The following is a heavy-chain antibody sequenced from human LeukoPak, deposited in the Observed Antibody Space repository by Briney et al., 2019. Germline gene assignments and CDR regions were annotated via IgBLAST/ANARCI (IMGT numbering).Heavy chain of an antibody. Sequence: GGSLRLSCAASGFTSRRDWIHWVRQAPGKGLRWVSRISPDGITTLYADSVKGRFTISRDNAKNTLYLQMNSLGAEDTAVYYCTTVLSSSRYNLCDYWGQGTLVTVSS. CDR2: ISPDGITT. V-gene: IGHV3-74*03. D-gene: IGHD6-13*01. CDR3: TTVLSSSRYNLCDY. J-gene: IGHJ4*02. CDR1: GFTSRRDW.